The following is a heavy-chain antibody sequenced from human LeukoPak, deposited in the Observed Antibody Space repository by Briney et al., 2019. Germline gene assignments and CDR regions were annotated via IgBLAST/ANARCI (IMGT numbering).Heavy chain of an antibody. J-gene: IGHJ4*02. Sequence: SETLSLTCTVSGYSVSSDYYWGWIRQPPGKGLEWIGNIYHSGSTYYNPSLKSRVTISVDTSKNQFSLKLSSVTAADTAVYYCASDYQYSSSWYQFGYWGQGTLVTVSS. D-gene: IGHD6-13*01. CDR2: IYHSGST. CDR3: ASDYQYSSSWYQFGY. CDR1: GYSVSSDYY. V-gene: IGHV4-38-2*02.